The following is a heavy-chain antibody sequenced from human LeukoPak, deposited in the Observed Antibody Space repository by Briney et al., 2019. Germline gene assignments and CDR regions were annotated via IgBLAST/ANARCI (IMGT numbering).Heavy chain of an antibody. CDR2: IDHRGDT. J-gene: IGHJ4*03. CDR3: ARGVTISETGYFDF. D-gene: IGHD5-24*01. V-gene: IGHV4-34*01. CDR1: GGSFSRYY. Sequence: SETLSLTCAVYGGSFSRYYWSWIRQSPGKGLEWMAEIDHRGDTNYNPSVKSRVNLSVDPSKNQYSLKVRSLSAADRAVYCRARGVTISETGYFDFWGQGTLVTAAS.